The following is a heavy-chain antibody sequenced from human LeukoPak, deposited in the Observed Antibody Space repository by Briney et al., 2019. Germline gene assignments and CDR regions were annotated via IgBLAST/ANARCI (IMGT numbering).Heavy chain of an antibody. V-gene: IGHV3-21*01. CDR1: GFTFNSYS. CDR3: ARDPGNDFWSAYSYYFYMDV. D-gene: IGHD3-3*01. J-gene: IGHJ6*03. Sequence: PGGSLRLSCAASGFTFNSYSMNWVRQAPGKGLEWVSSISGSSTYIYYADSVKGRFTISRDNAKNSLFLEMNSLRAEDTAVYYCARDPGNDFWSAYSYYFYMDVWGKGTTVTVSS. CDR2: ISGSSTYI.